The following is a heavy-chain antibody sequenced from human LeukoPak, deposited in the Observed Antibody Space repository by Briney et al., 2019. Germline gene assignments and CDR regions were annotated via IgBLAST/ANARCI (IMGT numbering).Heavy chain of an antibody. CDR2: IYPGDSDT. J-gene: IGHJ5*02. CDR1: GYSFTSYW. Sequence: GESLKISCKVSGYSFTSYWIGRVRQMPGKGLEWMGIIYPGDSDTRYGPSFQGQVTISADKSISTAYLQWSSLKTSDTAMYYCARQRYSSSWFDPWGQGTLVTVSS. D-gene: IGHD6-13*01. V-gene: IGHV5-51*01. CDR3: ARQRYSSSWFDP.